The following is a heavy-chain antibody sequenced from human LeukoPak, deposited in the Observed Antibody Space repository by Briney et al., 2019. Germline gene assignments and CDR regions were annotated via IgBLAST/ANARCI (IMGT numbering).Heavy chain of an antibody. CDR1: GFISSSVE. V-gene: IGHV3-48*03. Sequence: GGSLRLSCVASGFISSSVEMNWVRQAPGKGLEWVSYISSSDSSSGSTIYYADSVKGRFTTARDNAKNLLYLQMNSLRVEDTAIYYCARDRPTGASRLFVVQWGQGTLVTVSS. J-gene: IGHJ4*02. CDR3: ARDRPTGASRLFVVQ. CDR2: ISSSDSSSGSTI. D-gene: IGHD3-3*01.